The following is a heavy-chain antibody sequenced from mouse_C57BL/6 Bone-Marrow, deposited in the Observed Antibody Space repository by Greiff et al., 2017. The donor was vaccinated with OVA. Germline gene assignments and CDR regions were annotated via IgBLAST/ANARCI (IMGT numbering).Heavy chain of an antibody. CDR1: GFNIKDDY. Sequence: EVQLKESGAELVRPGASVKLSCTASGFNIKDDYMHWVKQRPEQGLEWIGWIDPENGDTEYASKFQGKATITADTSSNTAYLQLSSLTSEDTAVYYCTTGGSSYPYWYFDVWGTGTTVTVSS. CDR2: IDPENGDT. D-gene: IGHD1-1*01. CDR3: TTGGSSYPYWYFDV. V-gene: IGHV14-4*01. J-gene: IGHJ1*03.